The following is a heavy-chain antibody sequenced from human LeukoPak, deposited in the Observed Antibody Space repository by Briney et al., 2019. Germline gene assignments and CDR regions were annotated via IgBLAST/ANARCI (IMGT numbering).Heavy chain of an antibody. CDR1: GGTFSSYA. J-gene: IGHJ5*02. CDR2: IIPIFGTA. CDR3: ARGRSIAVAAPFS. Sequence: GASVKVSCKASGGTFSSYAISWARQAPGQGLEWMGGIIPIFGTANYAQKFQGRVTITADESTSTAYMELSSLRSEDTAVYYCARGRSIAVAAPFSWGQGTLVTVSS. V-gene: IGHV1-69*13. D-gene: IGHD6-19*01.